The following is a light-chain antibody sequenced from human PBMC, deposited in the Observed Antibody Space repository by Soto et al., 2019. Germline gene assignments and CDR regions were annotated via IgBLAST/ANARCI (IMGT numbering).Light chain of an antibody. CDR1: SSNIGAGYD. J-gene: IGLJ2*01. CDR2: GNS. V-gene: IGLV1-40*01. CDR3: QSYDSSLSVVV. Sequence: QSVLTQPTSVSGAPGQRVTISCTGSSSNIGAGYDVHWYQQLPGTAPKLLIYGNSNRPSGVPDRFSGSKSGTSASLAITGLQAEDEAVYYCQSYDSSLSVVVFGGGTKLTVL.